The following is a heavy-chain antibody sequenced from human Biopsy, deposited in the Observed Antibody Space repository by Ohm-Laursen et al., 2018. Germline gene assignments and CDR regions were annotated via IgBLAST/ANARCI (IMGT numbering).Heavy chain of an antibody. V-gene: IGHV1-18*04. J-gene: IGHJ3*02. D-gene: IGHD4-17*01. Sequence: ASVKVSCKPSGYTFTAHYVHWVRQAPGQGLEWMGWINPYNGKPNYAEQVQGRVTMTTDTSTSTAYMELSSLTSDDTAVYYGARPSTVTRAFDIWGQGTMVTVSS. CDR2: INPYNGKP. CDR1: GYTFTAHY. CDR3: ARPSTVTRAFDI.